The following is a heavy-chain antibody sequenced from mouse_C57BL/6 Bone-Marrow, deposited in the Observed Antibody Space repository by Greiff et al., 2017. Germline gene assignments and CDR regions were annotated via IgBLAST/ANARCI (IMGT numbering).Heavy chain of an antibody. CDR1: GFNIKDDY. J-gene: IGHJ2*01. D-gene: IGHD1-1*01. V-gene: IGHV14-4*01. CDR3: TTPTVVDPLFDY. CDR2: IDPENGDT. Sequence: EVQLQQSGAELVRPGASVKLSCTASGFNIKDDYMHWVKQRPEQGLEWIGWIDPENGDTEYASKFQGKATITADTSSNTAYLQLRSLTSEDTAVYCWTTPTVVDPLFDYGGQGTTLTVSS.